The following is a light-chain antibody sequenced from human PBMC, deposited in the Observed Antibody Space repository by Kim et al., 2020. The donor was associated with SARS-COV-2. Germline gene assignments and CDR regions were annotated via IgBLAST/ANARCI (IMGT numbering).Light chain of an antibody. CDR2: DAS. Sequence: ASVGDRVTITCQASQDIRNYLNWYQQKPGKAPKLLIYDASNLGIGVPSRFSGSGSGTHFTFTISSLQPEDTATYYCQQFDHLPITFGQGTRLEIK. CDR1: QDIRNY. V-gene: IGKV1-33*01. J-gene: IGKJ5*01. CDR3: QQFDHLPIT.